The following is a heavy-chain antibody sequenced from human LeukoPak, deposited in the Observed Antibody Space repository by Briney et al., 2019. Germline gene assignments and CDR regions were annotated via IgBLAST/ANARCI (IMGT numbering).Heavy chain of an antibody. CDR2: IYYSGST. V-gene: IGHV4-59*08. CDR3: ARQSEYSDSYYYGMDV. J-gene: IGHJ6*02. Sequence: PSETLSLTCTVSGGSISSYYWSWIRQPPGKGLEWIGYIYYSGSTNYNPSLKSRVTISVDTSKNQFSLKLSSVTAADTAVYYCARQSEYSDSYYYGMDVWGQGTTVTVSS. CDR1: GGSISSYY. D-gene: IGHD2/OR15-2a*01.